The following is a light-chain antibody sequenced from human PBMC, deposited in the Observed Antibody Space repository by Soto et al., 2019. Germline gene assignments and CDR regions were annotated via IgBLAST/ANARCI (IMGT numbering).Light chain of an antibody. CDR3: QHAANFPLT. J-gene: IGKJ4*01. Sequence: DIQMTQSPSYVSASVGDRVTITCRASQGIASWLAWYQQKSGRAPKLLIYAASSLQSGVPSRFSGSGSGTDFTLSISSLQPEDFATYYCQHAANFPLTFGGGTKVEIK. CDR1: QGIASW. V-gene: IGKV1-12*01. CDR2: AAS.